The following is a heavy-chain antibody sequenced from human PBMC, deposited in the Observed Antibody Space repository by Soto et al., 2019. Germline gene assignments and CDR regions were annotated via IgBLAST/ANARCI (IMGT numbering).Heavy chain of an antibody. CDR3: ASDRPYCSGGSCPPPFDI. J-gene: IGHJ3*02. Sequence: EVQLVESGGGLVQPGGSLRLSCAASGFTFSSYWMSWVRQAPGKGLEWVANIKQDGSEKYYGDSVKGRFTISRDNAKNSLYLQMNSLRAEDTAVYYCASDRPYCSGGSCPPPFDIWGQGTMVTVSS. CDR2: IKQDGSEK. D-gene: IGHD2-15*01. V-gene: IGHV3-7*01. CDR1: GFTFSSYW.